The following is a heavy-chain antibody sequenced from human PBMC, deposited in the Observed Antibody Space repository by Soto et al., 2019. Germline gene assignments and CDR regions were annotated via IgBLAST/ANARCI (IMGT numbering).Heavy chain of an antibody. CDR2: INAGNGNT. CDR3: AREVRVLLGFGEFANWFDP. J-gene: IGHJ5*02. CDR1: AYTFTGYY. Sequence: ASVKVSCKASAYTFTGYYIHWVRQAPGQRLEWMGWINAGNGNTKYSQKFQGRVTITRDTSASTAYMELSSLRSEDTAVYYCAREVRVLLGFGEFANWFDPWGQGTLVTVSS. V-gene: IGHV1-3*01. D-gene: IGHD3-10*01.